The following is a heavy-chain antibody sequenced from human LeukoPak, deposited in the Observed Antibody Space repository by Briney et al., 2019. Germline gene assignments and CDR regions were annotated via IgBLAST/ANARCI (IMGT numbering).Heavy chain of an antibody. CDR2: ISDSGGST. Sequence: GGSLRLSCAASGFTFSSYAMTWVRQAPGKGLESVSTISDSGGSTYYADSVKGRFTISRDNSKNTLYLQMDCLRAEDTAIYYCAKVRVGATSPPDYWGQGTLVTVSS. D-gene: IGHD1-26*01. CDR3: AKVRVGATSPPDY. V-gene: IGHV3-23*01. CDR1: GFTFSSYA. J-gene: IGHJ4*02.